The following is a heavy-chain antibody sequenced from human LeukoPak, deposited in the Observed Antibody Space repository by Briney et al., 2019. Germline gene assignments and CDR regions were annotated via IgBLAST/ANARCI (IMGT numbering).Heavy chain of an antibody. CDR1: GDSIKSYY. Sequence: SETLSLTCTVSGDSIKSYYWSWIRQPAGKGLEWIGRIYTNGNTNYNPSLKSRVTMSIDTSRNQFSLTLTSLTAADTAVYYCARGPNPMYSSSWYFDYWGQGTLVTVSS. J-gene: IGHJ4*02. D-gene: IGHD6-13*01. V-gene: IGHV4-4*07. CDR3: ARGPNPMYSSSWYFDY. CDR2: IYTNGNT.